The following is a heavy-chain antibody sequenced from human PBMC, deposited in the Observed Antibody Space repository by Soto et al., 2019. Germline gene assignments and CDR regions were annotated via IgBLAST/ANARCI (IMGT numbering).Heavy chain of an antibody. J-gene: IGHJ4*02. CDR3: AKDLRIAVAGPDYFDS. CDR1: GFSFSSYG. Sequence: QVQLVESGGGVVQPGRSLRLSCAASGFSFSSYGMNWVRQAPGKGLEWVAVISYDVTNKYYADSVKGRFTISRDKAKNTLYLKINSMRAEDKDVYYCAKDLRIAVAGPDYFDSWGPVTLVTVSS. CDR2: ISYDVTNK. V-gene: IGHV3-30*18. D-gene: IGHD6-19*01.